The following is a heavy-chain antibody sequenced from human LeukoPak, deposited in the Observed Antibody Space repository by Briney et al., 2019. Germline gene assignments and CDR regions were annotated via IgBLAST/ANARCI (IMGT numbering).Heavy chain of an antibody. CDR3: ARDFHSRYGGRYLDY. CDR1: GGYISGYY. V-gene: IGHV4-59*01. J-gene: IGHJ4*02. Sequence: SETLSLTCTVSGGYISGYYWSWIRQPPGKGLEWIGGIYYNGSTSHNPSLKSRLTISVDTSKKQFSLNLSSVTAADTAVYYCARDFHSRYGGRYLDYWGQRTLVTVSS. CDR2: IYYNGST. D-gene: IGHD1-26*01.